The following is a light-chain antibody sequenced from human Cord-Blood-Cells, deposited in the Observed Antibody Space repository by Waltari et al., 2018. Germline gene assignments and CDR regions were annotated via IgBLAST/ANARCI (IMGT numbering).Light chain of an antibody. Sequence: DIQMPQSPPSLSASVGDRVPITCQASQDISNYLNWYQQKPGKAPTLLIYHASNLETGVPSMFSGSGSGTDVTFSISSLQPEDIATYYCQQYDNLPYTFGQGTKLEIK. CDR2: HAS. V-gene: IGKV1-33*01. J-gene: IGKJ2*01. CDR1: QDISNY. CDR3: QQYDNLPYT.